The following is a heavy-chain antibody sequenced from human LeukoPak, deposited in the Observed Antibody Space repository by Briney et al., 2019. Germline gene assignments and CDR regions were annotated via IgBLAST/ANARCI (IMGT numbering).Heavy chain of an antibody. CDR1: GDSVSSNSVT. Sequence: SQTHSLTCAISGDSVSSNSVTWNWIRQSPSRGLEWLGRTYYRSTWYNDYAVSVRGRITVNPDTSKSQFSLHLNSVTPEDTAVYYCARRLTQYDCFDPWGQGILVTVSS. V-gene: IGHV6-1*01. CDR2: TYYRSTWYN. CDR3: ARRLTQYDCFDP. D-gene: IGHD2-2*01. J-gene: IGHJ5*02.